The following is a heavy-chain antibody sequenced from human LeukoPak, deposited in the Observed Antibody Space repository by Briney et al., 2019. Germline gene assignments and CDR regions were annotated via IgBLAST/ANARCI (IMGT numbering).Heavy chain of an antibody. CDR1: GYSISSGYY. CDR2: IYHSGST. D-gene: IGHD1-26*01. CDR3: ARIYSGKGEIDY. J-gene: IGHJ4*02. Sequence: SETLSLTCAVSGYSISSGYYWGWIRQPPGKGLERIGSIYHSGSTYYNPSLKSRVTISVDTSKNQFSLKLSSVTAADTAVYYCARIYSGKGEIDYWGQGTLVTVSS. V-gene: IGHV4-38-2*01.